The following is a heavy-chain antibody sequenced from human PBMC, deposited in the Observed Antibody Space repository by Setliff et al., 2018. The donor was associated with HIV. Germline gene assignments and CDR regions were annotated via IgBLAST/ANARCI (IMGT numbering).Heavy chain of an antibody. V-gene: IGHV4-61*02. J-gene: IGHJ5*02. CDR3: ARSLDYSGSGSYYVGWFDL. CDR2: IYSSGST. Sequence: SETLSLTCTVSGGSIMSDGYYWSWIRQSAEKGLEWIGRIYSSGSTNQNPSLKSRVSMSVDTSKSQFSLNLSSVTAADTAVYYCARSLDYSGSGSYYVGWFDLWGQGIPVTVSS. CDR1: GGSIMSDGYY. D-gene: IGHD3-10*01.